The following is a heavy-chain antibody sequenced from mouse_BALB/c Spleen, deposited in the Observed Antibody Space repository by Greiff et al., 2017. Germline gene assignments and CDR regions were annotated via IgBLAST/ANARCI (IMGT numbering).Heavy chain of an antibody. CDR1: GFSLTSYG. CDR3: ARRGGRYFDY. J-gene: IGHJ2*01. Sequence: VKLVESGPGLVAPSQSLSITCTVSGFSLTSYGVHWVRQPPGKGLEWLGVIWAGGSTNYNSALMSRLSISKDNSKSQVFLKMNSLQTDDTAMYYCARRGGRYFDYWGQGTTLTVSS. CDR2: IWAGGST. V-gene: IGHV2-9*02.